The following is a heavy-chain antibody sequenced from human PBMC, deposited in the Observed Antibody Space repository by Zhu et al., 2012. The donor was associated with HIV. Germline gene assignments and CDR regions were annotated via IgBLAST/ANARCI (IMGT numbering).Heavy chain of an antibody. D-gene: IGHD2-21*02. V-gene: IGHV4-38-2*01. J-gene: IGHJ5*02. CDR1: GYSISSGYY. Sequence: QVQLQESGPGLVKPSETLSLTCAVSGYSISSGYYWGWIRQPPGKGLEWIASIYHSGNTFYNPSLKSRVTMSVDASENQFSLKLSSVTAADTAVYYCARGQDVSYCGSDCYSNWFDPGVREPWPPSP. CDR3: ARGQDVSYCGSDCYSNWFDP. CDR2: IYHSGNT.